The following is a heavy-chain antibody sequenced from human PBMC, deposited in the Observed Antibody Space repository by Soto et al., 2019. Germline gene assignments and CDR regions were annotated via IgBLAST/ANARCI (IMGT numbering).Heavy chain of an antibody. J-gene: IGHJ6*02. D-gene: IGHD3-3*01. CDR2: IYYSGST. Sequence: PSETLSLTCTVSGVSISSGDYYWSWIRQPPGKGLEWIGYIYYSGSTYYNPSLRSRATISIETSRNQFSLRLSSVTSADTAVYYCARRRSLDAWGQGTTVTV. V-gene: IGHV4-30-4*01. CDR1: GVSISSGDYY. CDR3: ARRRSLDA.